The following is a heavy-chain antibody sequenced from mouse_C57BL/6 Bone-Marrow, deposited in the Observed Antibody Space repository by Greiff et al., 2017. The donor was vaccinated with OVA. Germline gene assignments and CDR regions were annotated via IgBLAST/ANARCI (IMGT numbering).Heavy chain of an antibody. Sequence: VQLQQSGAELVKPGASVKISCKASGYSFTSYYIHWVKQRPGQGLEWIGWIYPGSGNTKYNEKFKGKATLTADTSSSTAYMQLSSLTSEDSAVYYCARERYAMDYWGQGTSVTVSS. CDR2: IYPGSGNT. V-gene: IGHV1-66*01. CDR3: ARERYAMDY. J-gene: IGHJ4*01. CDR1: GYSFTSYY.